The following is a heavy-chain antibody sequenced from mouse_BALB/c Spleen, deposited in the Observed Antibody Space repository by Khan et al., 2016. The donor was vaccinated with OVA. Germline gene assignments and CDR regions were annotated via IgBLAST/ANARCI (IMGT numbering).Heavy chain of an antibody. CDR3: TRGGHGSPFDY. CDR1: GYTFTDYN. V-gene: IGHV1-18*01. CDR2: ITPNNGGT. J-gene: IGHJ2*01. Sequence: EVQLQQSGPELVKPGASVKIPCKASGYTFTDYNMDWVKQSHGKSLEWIGDITPNNGGTIYNQRFKGKATLTVDKSSSTAYMELLSLTSEDTAVYYCTRGGHGSPFDYWGQGTTLTVSS. D-gene: IGHD1-1*01.